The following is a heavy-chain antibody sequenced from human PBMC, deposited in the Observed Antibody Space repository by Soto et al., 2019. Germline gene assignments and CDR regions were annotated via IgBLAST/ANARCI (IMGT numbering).Heavy chain of an antibody. CDR1: GGSISSYY. D-gene: IGHD6-6*01. V-gene: IGHV4-59*12. Sequence: QVQLQESGPGLVKPSETLSLICTVSGGSISSYYCSWIRQPPGKGLEWIGYIYYTGSTNYNPSLKSRVTKSVDTSKNQFSLKLTSVTAADTAVYYCARFVPCRDVTCALDYCGPGTLVPVYS. J-gene: IGHJ4*01. CDR3: ARFVPCRDVTCALDY. CDR2: IYYTGST.